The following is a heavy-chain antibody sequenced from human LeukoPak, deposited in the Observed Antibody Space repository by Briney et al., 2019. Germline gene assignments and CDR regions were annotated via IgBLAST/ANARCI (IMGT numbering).Heavy chain of an antibody. J-gene: IGHJ5*02. CDR2: ISGSGGST. D-gene: IGHD3-3*01. CDR1: GFTFSSYA. CDR3: ARAQGVEWLLFTGNFWFDP. Sequence: GGSLRLSCAASGFTFSSYAMSWVRQAPGKGLEWVSAISGSGGSTYYADSVKGRFTISRDNSKNTLYLQMNSLRAEDTAVYYCARAQGVEWLLFTGNFWFDPWGQGTLVTVSS. V-gene: IGHV3-23*01.